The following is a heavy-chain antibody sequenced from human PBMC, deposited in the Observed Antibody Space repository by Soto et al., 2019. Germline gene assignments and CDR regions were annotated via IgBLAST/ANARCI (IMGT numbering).Heavy chain of an antibody. Sequence: ASVKVSCKASGYTFTSYGISWVRQAPGQGLEWMGWISAYSGNTNYAQKLQGRVTMTTDTSTSTAYMELRSLRSDDTAVYYCARREYYYDSSIYYDHWGQGTLVTVSS. CDR1: GYTFTSYG. CDR3: ARREYYYDSSIYYDH. V-gene: IGHV1-18*01. J-gene: IGHJ4*02. CDR2: ISAYSGNT. D-gene: IGHD3-22*01.